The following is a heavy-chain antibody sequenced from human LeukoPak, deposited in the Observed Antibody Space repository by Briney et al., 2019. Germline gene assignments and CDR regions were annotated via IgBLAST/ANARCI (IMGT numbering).Heavy chain of an antibody. V-gene: IGHV4-39*07. J-gene: IGHJ4*02. D-gene: IGHD3-10*01. Sequence: SETLSLTCTVSGGSISSSSYYWGWIRQPPGKGLEWIGTIYHSGSTYYNPSLKSRVTMSVDTSKNRFSLKLSFVTAADTAMYYCAREIELRWFGESDYWGQGTLVTVSS. CDR3: AREIELRWFGESDY. CDR2: IYHSGST. CDR1: GGSISSSSYY.